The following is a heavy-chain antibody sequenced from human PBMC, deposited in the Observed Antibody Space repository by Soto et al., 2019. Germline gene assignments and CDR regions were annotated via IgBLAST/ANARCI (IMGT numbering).Heavy chain of an antibody. CDR1: RYTFTSYG. Sequence: QVQLVQSGVEVKKPGASVKVSCKASRYTFTSYGITWVRRAPGRGLEWMGWISAYNGNTNHAQKLQGRVTMTTDTSTSTAYMELRSLRSDDTAIYYCARDTSNYFDYWGQGTLVTVSS. D-gene: IGHD2-2*01. CDR3: ARDTSNYFDY. V-gene: IGHV1-18*01. J-gene: IGHJ4*02. CDR2: ISAYNGNT.